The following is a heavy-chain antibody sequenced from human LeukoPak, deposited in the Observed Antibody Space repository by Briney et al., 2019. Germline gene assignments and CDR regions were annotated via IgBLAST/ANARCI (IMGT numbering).Heavy chain of an antibody. V-gene: IGHV3-7*03. CDR3: TKDVLAGGADI. J-gene: IGHJ3*02. CDR1: GFTFKKYW. CDR2: IKEDGSET. Sequence: GESLRLSCAASGFTFKKYWMNWVRQVPGKGLECLANIKEDGSETYYADSVKGRFTISRDNAKNSLYLEMNSLRAEDTALYFCTKDVLAGGADIWGQGTMVTVSS. D-gene: IGHD1-26*01.